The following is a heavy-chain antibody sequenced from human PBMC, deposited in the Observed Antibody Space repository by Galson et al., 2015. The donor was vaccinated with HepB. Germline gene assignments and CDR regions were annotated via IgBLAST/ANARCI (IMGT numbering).Heavy chain of an antibody. D-gene: IGHD3-10*01. CDR1: GFSLSTSGVG. Sequence: PALVKPTQTLTLTCTFSGFSLSTSGVGVGWIRQPPGKALEWLALIYWDDDKRYSPSLKSRLTITKDTSKNQVVLTMTNMDPVDTATYYCAHRLLWFRELIDAFDIWGQGTMVTVSS. CDR3: AHRLLWFRELIDAFDI. CDR2: IYWDDDK. V-gene: IGHV2-5*02. J-gene: IGHJ3*02.